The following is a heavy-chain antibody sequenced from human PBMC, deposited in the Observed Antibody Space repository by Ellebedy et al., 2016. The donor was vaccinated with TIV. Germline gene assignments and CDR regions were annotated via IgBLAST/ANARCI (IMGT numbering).Heavy chain of an antibody. Sequence: MPSETLSLTCTVSGDSISSYYWSWIRQAPGKGLEWIGYVYRSGTTDYNPSLKSRVTISVDTSKNQFSLRLNSMNATDTAGYYCARSWRQISSDWYGGVFDYWGQGILVTVPS. CDR2: VYRSGTT. CDR1: GDSISSYY. CDR3: ARSWRQISSDWYGGVFDY. V-gene: IGHV4-59*08. J-gene: IGHJ4*02. D-gene: IGHD6-19*01.